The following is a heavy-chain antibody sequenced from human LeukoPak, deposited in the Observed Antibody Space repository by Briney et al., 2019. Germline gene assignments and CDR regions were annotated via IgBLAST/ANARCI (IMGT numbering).Heavy chain of an antibody. Sequence: PGGSLRLTCAASGFTFSDAWMSWVRQAPGKGLEWVGRIRSVAAGGTTEYAAPVEGRFIISRDDSKHTLSLQMSSLEIEDTAVYFYVTDTVVPLAQIDHWGQGTLVTVSS. V-gene: IGHV3-15*01. CDR3: VTDTVVPLAQIDH. CDR2: IRSVAAGGTT. J-gene: IGHJ4*02. D-gene: IGHD2-15*01. CDR1: GFTFSDAW.